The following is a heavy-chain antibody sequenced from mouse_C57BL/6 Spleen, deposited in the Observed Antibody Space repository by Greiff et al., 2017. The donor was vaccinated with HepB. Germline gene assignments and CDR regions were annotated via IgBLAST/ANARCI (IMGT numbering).Heavy chain of an antibody. CDR1: GFTFSSYA. J-gene: IGHJ1*03. CDR3: AREGDYYGSSYPYWYFDV. CDR2: ISDGGSYT. Sequence: EVQLVESGGGLVKPGGSLKLSCAASGFTFSSYAMSWVRQTPEKRLEWVATISDGGSYTYYPDNVKGRFTISRDNAKNNLYLQMSHLKSEDTAMYYCAREGDYYGSSYPYWYFDVWGTGTTVTVSS. V-gene: IGHV5-4*01. D-gene: IGHD1-1*01.